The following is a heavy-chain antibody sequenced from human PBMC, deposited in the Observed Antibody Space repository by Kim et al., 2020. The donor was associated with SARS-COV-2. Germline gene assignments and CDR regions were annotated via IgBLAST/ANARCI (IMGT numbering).Heavy chain of an antibody. CDR2: IYYSGST. V-gene: IGHV4-31*03. CDR3: AREWLVTTSPFSYYYYYGMDV. D-gene: IGHD4-17*01. CDR1: GGSISSGGYY. Sequence: SETLSLTCTVSGGSISSGGYYWSWIRQHPGKGLEWIGYIYYSGSTYYNPSLKSRVTISVDTSKNQFSLKLSSVTAADTAVYYCAREWLVTTSPFSYYYYYGMDVWGQGTTVTVSS. J-gene: IGHJ6*02.